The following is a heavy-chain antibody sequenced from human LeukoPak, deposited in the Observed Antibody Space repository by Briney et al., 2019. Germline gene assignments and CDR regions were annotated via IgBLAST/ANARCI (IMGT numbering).Heavy chain of an antibody. CDR1: GLTFSDYS. J-gene: IGHJ4*02. V-gene: IGHV3-23*01. CDR3: AKDAAGPEY. CDR2: ISAGGGST. Sequence: GGSLRLSCAASGLTFSDYSMTWVRQAPGKGLFWVSGISAGGGSTYYADSVKGRFTISRDNSRNTLYLQMNSLRAEDTAVYYCAKDAAGPEYWGQGTLVTVS. D-gene: IGHD6-13*01.